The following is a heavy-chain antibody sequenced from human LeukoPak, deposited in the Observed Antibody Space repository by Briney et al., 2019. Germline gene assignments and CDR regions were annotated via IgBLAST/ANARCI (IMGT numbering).Heavy chain of an antibody. CDR1: GYTFSRFG. V-gene: IGHV1-18*01. CDR3: ARASGYSYGYERGYFDY. D-gene: IGHD5-18*01. J-gene: IGHJ4*02. Sequence: ASVKVSCKASGYTFSRFGISWVRQAPGQGLEWMGWISGYNGNTNYAQKIQGRVTMTTDTSTSTAYMELRSLRSDDTAVYYCARASGYSYGYERGYFDYWGQGTLVTVSS. CDR2: ISGYNGNT.